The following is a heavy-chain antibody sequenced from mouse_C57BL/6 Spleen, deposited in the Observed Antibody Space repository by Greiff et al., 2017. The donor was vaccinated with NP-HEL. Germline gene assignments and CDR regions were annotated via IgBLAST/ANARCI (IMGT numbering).Heavy chain of an antibody. D-gene: IGHD1-1*01. Sequence: VQLQESGPELVKPGASVKISCKASGYAFSSSWMNWVKQRPGKGLEWIGRIYPGDGDTTYNGKFKGKATLTADKSSSTAYMQLSSLTSEDSAVYFCARRYGSSWYFDVWGTGTTVTVSS. CDR1: GYAFSSSW. V-gene: IGHV1-82*01. CDR2: IYPGDGDT. CDR3: ARRYGSSWYFDV. J-gene: IGHJ1*03.